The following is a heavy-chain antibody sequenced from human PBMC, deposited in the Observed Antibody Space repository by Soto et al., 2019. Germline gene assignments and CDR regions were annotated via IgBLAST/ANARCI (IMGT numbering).Heavy chain of an antibody. CDR3: AKRMTLKYCSGGSCSRGYYFDY. CDR1: GFTFSSYA. J-gene: IGHJ4*02. D-gene: IGHD2-15*01. CDR2: ISGSGGST. V-gene: IGHV3-23*01. Sequence: EVQLLESGGGLVQPGGSLRLSCAASGFTFSSYAMSWVRQAPGKGLEWVSAISGSGGSTYYADSVKGRFTISRDNYKNTLYLQMNSLRAEDTAVYYCAKRMTLKYCSGGSCSRGYYFDYWGQGTLVTVSS.